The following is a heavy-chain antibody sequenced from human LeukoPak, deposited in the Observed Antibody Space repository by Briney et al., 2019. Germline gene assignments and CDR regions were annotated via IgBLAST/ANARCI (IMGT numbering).Heavy chain of an antibody. J-gene: IGHJ4*02. Sequence: PSETLSLTCTVSGGSISNYYWSWIRQPPGKGLEWIGYIYYSGSTNYNPSLKSRVTISVDTSKNQFSLKLSSVTAADTAVYYCARLYGSGYSIDYWGQGTLVTVSS. CDR2: IYYSGST. CDR3: ARLYGSGYSIDY. V-gene: IGHV4-59*08. CDR1: GGSISNYY. D-gene: IGHD3-22*01.